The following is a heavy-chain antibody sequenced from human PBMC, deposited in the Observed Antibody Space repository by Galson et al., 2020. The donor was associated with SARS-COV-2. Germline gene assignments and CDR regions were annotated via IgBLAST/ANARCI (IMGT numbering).Heavy chain of an antibody. CDR3: ARHLSTPPDY. J-gene: IGHJ4*02. CDR1: GYRFTTYW. CDR2: IDPSDSYT. Sequence: HGESLKISCTGSGYRFTTYWISWVRQMPGKGLEWMGKIDPSDSYTNYSPSFQGLVTISADKSISTAYLQWRSLKASDTAMYYCARHLSTPPDYWGQGTLVTVSS. D-gene: IGHD3-3*02. V-gene: IGHV5-10-1*01.